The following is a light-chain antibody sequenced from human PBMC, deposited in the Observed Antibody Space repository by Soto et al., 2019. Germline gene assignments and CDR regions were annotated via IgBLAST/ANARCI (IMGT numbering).Light chain of an antibody. CDR2: DVN. CDR3: CSYTSSINRYV. V-gene: IGLV2-14*01. CDR1: SSDVGGYKH. Sequence: QSVLTQPASVSGSPGQSITISCTGTSSDVGGYKHVSWYQQYPGKVPKLLTFDVNNRPSGVSDRFSGSKSGNTASLTISGLQAEDEADYYCCSYTSSINRYVFGTGTKLTVL. J-gene: IGLJ1*01.